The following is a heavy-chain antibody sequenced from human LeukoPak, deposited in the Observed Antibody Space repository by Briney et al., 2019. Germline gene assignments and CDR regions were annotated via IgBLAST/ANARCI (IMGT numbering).Heavy chain of an antibody. Sequence: ASVKVSCKASGYTFSDYGISWVRQAPGQGLEWMGWISGYNGNTNYAQKLRGRITMTTDTSTRTAYMELRSLKSDDTAVYYCGRSREGLYSGSSLDYWGQGTLVIVSS. J-gene: IGHJ4*02. CDR3: GRSREGLYSGSSLDY. D-gene: IGHD1-26*01. CDR2: ISGYNGNT. CDR1: GYTFSDYG. V-gene: IGHV1-18*01.